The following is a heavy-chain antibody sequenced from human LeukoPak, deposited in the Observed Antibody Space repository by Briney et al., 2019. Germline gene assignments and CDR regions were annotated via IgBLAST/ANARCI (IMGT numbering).Heavy chain of an antibody. CDR3: ARSGYSYGYRRVNWFDP. D-gene: IGHD5-18*01. CDR1: GGSISSYY. CDR2: IYYSGST. V-gene: IGHV4-59*12. Sequence: SETLSLTCTVSGGSISSYYWSWIRQPPGKGLEWIGYIYYSGSTNYNPSLKSRVTISVDTSKNQFSLRLTSVTAADTAVYYCARSGYSYGYRRVNWFDPWGQGTLVTVSS. J-gene: IGHJ5*02.